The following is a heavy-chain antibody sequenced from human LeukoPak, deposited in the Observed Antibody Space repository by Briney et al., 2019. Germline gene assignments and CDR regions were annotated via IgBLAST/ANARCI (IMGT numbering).Heavy chain of an antibody. D-gene: IGHD2-2*01. CDR2: IIPILGIA. CDR1: GYTFTGYY. Sequence: GASVKVSCKASGYTFTGYYMHWVPQAPGQGLEWMGRIIPILGIANYAQKFQGRVTITADKSTSTAYMELSSLRSEDTIVYYCARGCSSTSCWGNYYYYYYMDVWGKASTVTVSS. CDR3: ARGCSSTSCWGNYYYYYYMDV. J-gene: IGHJ6*03. V-gene: IGHV1-69*04.